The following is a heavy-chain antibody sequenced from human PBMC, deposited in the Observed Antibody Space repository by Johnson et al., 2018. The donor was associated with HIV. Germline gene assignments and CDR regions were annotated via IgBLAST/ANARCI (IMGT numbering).Heavy chain of an antibody. CDR1: GFTFSDYG. D-gene: IGHD3-16*01. J-gene: IGHJ3*01. CDR2: INVDGSRT. CDR3: VRTSCTGARCLGYDPFDV. Sequence: MLLVESGGGVVQPGGSLRLSCAASGFTFSDYGMHWVRQAPGKGLEWVSRINVDGSRTSYADSVKGRFTIARDNAKNTLFLEMKSLRAEDTAGYYCVRTSCTGARCLGYDPFDVWGKETMVTVAS. V-gene: IGHV3-74*02.